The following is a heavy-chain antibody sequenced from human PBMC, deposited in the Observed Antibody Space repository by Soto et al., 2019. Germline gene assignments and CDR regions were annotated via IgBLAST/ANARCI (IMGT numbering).Heavy chain of an antibody. D-gene: IGHD1-1*01. J-gene: IGHJ4*02. V-gene: IGHV1-18*01. Sequence: QIQLVQSEAEVKKPGASVKVSCKASGYTFSSFGFSWMRQAPGQGLEWMGWIYIDDTKYAQNFQGRVTMTTDTSTSTVYMELRRLRSDDTAVYYCARYRDWNLDYWGQGTPVTVSS. CDR3: ARYRDWNLDY. CDR2: IYIDDT. CDR1: GYTFSSFG.